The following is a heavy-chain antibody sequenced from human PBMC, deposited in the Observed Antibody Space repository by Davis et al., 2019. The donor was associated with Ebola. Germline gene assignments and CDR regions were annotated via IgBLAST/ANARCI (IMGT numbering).Heavy chain of an antibody. V-gene: IGHV3-48*03. CDR1: GFTFSSYE. Sequence: GGSLRLSCAASGFTFSSYERNWVRQAPGKGLEWVSYISSSGSTIYYADSVKGRFTISRDNAKNSLYLQMNSLGAEDTAVYYCARDITRITIFGVGGQGTLVTVSS. J-gene: IGHJ4*02. D-gene: IGHD3-3*01. CDR2: ISSSGSTI. CDR3: ARDITRITIFGV.